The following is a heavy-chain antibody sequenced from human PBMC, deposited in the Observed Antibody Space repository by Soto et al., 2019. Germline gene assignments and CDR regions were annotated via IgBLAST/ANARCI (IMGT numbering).Heavy chain of an antibody. V-gene: IGHV4-59*01. CDR3: ARVGYYDFWSGLYYGMDV. Sequence: PSETLSLTCTVSGGSISSYYWIWIRQPPGKGLEWIGYIYYSGGTNYNPSLKSRVTISVDTSKNQFSLKLSSVTAADTAVYYCARVGYYDFWSGLYYGMDVWGQGTTVTVSS. J-gene: IGHJ6*02. CDR2: IYYSGGT. D-gene: IGHD3-3*01. CDR1: GGSISSYY.